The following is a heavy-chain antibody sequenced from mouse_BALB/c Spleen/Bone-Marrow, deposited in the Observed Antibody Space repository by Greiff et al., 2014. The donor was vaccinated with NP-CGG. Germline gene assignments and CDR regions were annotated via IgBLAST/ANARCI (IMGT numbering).Heavy chain of an antibody. D-gene: IGHD2-10*02. Sequence: EVKVVESGGGLVKPGGSLKFSCAASGFTFSDYYMYWVRQTPEKRLEWVATISDGGTYTFYPDSVKGRFTISRDNAKNNLYLQMSRLQSEDTAMYYCTRSGKRYGAMDYWGQGTSVTVSS. CDR1: GFTFSDYY. J-gene: IGHJ4*01. CDR3: TRSGKRYGAMDY. V-gene: IGHV5-4*02. CDR2: ISDGGTYT.